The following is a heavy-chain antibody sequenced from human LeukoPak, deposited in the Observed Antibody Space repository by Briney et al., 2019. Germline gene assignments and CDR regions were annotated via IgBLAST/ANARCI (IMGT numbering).Heavy chain of an antibody. CDR1: GYTFTTYY. D-gene: IGHD6-19*01. CDR3: ARNPKEAQWLVQYFDY. V-gene: IGHV1-46*01. Sequence: ASVKVSCEASGYTFTTYYIHWVRQAPGQGLEWMGIIDPSGGSITYAQKFQGRVTMTRDTSTSTVYMELSSLRSEDTAVYYCARNPKEAQWLVQYFDYWGQGTLVTVSS. J-gene: IGHJ4*02. CDR2: IDPSGGSI.